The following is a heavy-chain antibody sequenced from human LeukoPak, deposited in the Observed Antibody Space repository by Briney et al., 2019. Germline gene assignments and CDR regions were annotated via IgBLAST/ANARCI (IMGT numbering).Heavy chain of an antibody. CDR3: ARDIHYDFWSERYYGMDV. V-gene: IGHV3-66*01. CDR2: IYCGGST. J-gene: IGHJ6*02. Sequence: PGAPLRLSCAASGFTVSSNYMSWVRQAPGKGLEWVSVIYCGGSTYYAASVKGRFTISRDNSKNTLYLQMNSLRAEDTAVYYCARDIHYDFWSERYYGMDVWGQGTTVTVSS. CDR1: GFTVSSNY. D-gene: IGHD3-3*01.